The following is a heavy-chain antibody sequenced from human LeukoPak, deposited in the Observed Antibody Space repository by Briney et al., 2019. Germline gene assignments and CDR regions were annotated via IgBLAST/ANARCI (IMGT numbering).Heavy chain of an antibody. D-gene: IGHD2-15*01. V-gene: IGHV3-30-3*01. J-gene: IGHJ4*02. Sequence: PGRSLRLSCAASGFTFSSYAMHWVRQAPGKGLEWVAVISYDGSNKYYADSVKGRFTISRDNSKNTLYLQMNSLRAEDTAVYYCARDESEAAFDFDYWGLGTLVTVSS. CDR1: GFTFSSYA. CDR3: ARDESEAAFDFDY. CDR2: ISYDGSNK.